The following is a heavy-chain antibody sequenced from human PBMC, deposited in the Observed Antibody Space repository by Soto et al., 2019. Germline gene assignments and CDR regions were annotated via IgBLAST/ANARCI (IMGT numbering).Heavy chain of an antibody. CDR2: ISSSSSYI. V-gene: IGHV3-21*01. J-gene: IGHJ4*02. CDR3: ARDKYYDSSGYYSPVDY. Sequence: GGSLRLSCAASGFTFSTYAMHWVRQAPGKGLEWVSFISSSSSYIYYADSVKGRFTISRDNAKNSLYLQMNSLRAEDTAVYYCARDKYYDSSGYYSPVDYWGQGTLVTVSS. CDR1: GFTFSTYA. D-gene: IGHD3-22*01.